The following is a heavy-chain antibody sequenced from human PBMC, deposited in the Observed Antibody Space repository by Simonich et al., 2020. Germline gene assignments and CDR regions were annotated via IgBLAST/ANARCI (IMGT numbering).Heavy chain of an antibody. CDR1: GGSISSSSYY. D-gene: IGHD6-6*01. CDR3: ARWAYSSSYFDY. CDR2: IYNSGST. Sequence: QLQLQESGPGLVKPSETLSLTCTVSGGSISSSSYYWGWIRQPPGKGLEWNGSIYNSGSTYANPSLKSRVTISVDTSKNQFSLKLSSVTAADTAVYYCARWAYSSSYFDYWGQGTLVTVSS. J-gene: IGHJ4*02. V-gene: IGHV4-39*01.